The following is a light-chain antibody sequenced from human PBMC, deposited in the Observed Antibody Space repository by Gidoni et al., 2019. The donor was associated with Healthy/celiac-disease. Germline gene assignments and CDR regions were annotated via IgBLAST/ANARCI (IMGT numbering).Light chain of an antibody. Sequence: EIVLPQSPGTLSLSPGERATLSCRDSQSVSSSYLAWYQQKPGQAPRLLIYGATSRATGIPYRFSGSGSGTDFTLTISRLEPEDVAVYYCQQYGSSPFGGGTKVEIK. J-gene: IGKJ4*01. CDR1: QSVSSSY. CDR2: GAT. V-gene: IGKV3-20*01. CDR3: QQYGSSP.